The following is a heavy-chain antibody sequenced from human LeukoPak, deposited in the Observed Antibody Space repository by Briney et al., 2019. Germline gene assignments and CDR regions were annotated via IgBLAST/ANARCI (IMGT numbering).Heavy chain of an antibody. D-gene: IGHD2-15*01. CDR1: GGSFSGYY. CDR3: ARPLGYCSDSRCPQSWFDP. V-gene: IGHV4-34*01. Sequence: PSETLSLTCAVSGGSFSGYYWTWIRQPPGKGLEWIGEINHSGRTNYNPSLKSRVIMSVDTSKNQFSLKLGSVTAADTAVYYCARPLGYCSDSRCPQSWFDPWGQGTLVTVSS. J-gene: IGHJ5*02. CDR2: INHSGRT.